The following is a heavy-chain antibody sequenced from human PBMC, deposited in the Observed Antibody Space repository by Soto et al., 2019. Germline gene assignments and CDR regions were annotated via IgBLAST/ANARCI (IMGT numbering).Heavy chain of an antibody. Sequence: SETLSLTCTVSGGSISSGXYYWSWIRQHPGKGLEWIGYIYYSGSTYYNPSLKSRVTISVDTSKNQFSLKLSSVTAADTAVYYCAREIGYCSSTSCYNWFDPWGQGTLVTVSS. J-gene: IGHJ5*02. V-gene: IGHV4-31*03. CDR3: AREIGYCSSTSCYNWFDP. CDR2: IYYSGST. CDR1: GGSISSGXYY. D-gene: IGHD2-2*01.